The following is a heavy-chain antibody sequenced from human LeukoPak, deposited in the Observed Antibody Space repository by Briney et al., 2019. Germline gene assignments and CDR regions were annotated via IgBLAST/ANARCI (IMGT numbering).Heavy chain of an antibody. CDR3: AKNSGSGWYNHFDY. Sequence: GGSLRLSCVASGITFNNYAVSWVRQAPEKGLDWVSVISGSAHKIRYADSVKGRFAISRDNSENIVYLQMNNLRVEDTAVYYCAKNSGSGWYNHFDYWGQGTLVTVSS. J-gene: IGHJ4*02. CDR2: ISGSAHKI. CDR1: GITFNNYA. D-gene: IGHD6-19*01. V-gene: IGHV3-23*01.